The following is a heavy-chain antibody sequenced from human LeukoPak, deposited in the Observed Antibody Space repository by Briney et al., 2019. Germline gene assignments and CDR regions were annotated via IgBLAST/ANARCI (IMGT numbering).Heavy chain of an antibody. CDR2: ISASGGST. V-gene: IGHV3-23*01. J-gene: IGHJ4*02. Sequence: ETLSLTCAVYGGSFSGYYWTWVRQAPGKGLEWVSAISASGGSTYYADSVKGRFTISRDNSKNTLYLQMNSLRADDTAIYYCAKDRAAYGDNPLFDYWGQGTLVTVSS. CDR1: GGSFSGYY. D-gene: IGHD4-17*01. CDR3: AKDRAAYGDNPLFDY.